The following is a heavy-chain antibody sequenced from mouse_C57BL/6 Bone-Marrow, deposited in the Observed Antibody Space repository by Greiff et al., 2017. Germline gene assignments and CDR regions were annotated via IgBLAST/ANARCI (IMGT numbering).Heavy chain of an antibody. Sequence: VQLQQPGAELVRPGSSVKLSCKASGYTFTSYWMDWVKQRPGQGLEWIGNIYPSDSETHYNQKFKDKATLTVEKSSSTAYMQLSSLTSEDSAVYYCARPNYYGSSPFGVWGTGTTVTVSS. CDR3: ARPNYYGSSPFGV. V-gene: IGHV1-61*01. D-gene: IGHD1-1*01. J-gene: IGHJ1*03. CDR2: IYPSDSET. CDR1: GYTFTSYW.